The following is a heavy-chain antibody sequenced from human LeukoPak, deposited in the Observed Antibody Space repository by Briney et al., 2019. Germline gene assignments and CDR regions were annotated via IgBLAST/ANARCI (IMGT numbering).Heavy chain of an antibody. CDR3: ATKTYYYDSSGYFSLPDY. CDR1: GYTLTELS. V-gene: IGHV1-24*01. J-gene: IGHJ4*02. D-gene: IGHD3-22*01. CDR2: FDPEDGGT. Sequence: ASVKVSCKVSGYTLTELSMHWVRQAPGKGLEWMGGFDPEDGGTIYAQKFQGRVTMTEDTSTDTAYMELSSLRSEDTAVYYSATKTYYYDSSGYFSLPDYWGQGTLVTVSS.